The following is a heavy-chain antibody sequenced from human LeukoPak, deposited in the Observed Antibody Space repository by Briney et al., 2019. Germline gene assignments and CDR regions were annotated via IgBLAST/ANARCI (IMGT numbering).Heavy chain of an antibody. CDR3: ASTNCSSASCYGANWFDP. CDR2: IYYSGNT. CDR1: GGSISSGDYY. V-gene: IGHV4-30-4*08. J-gene: IGHJ5*02. Sequence: SQTLSLTCTVSGGSISSGDYYWSWIRQPSGKGLEWIGYIYYSGNTFHYNPSLKSRVNISVDTSKNQFSLRLSSVTAVDTAVYYCASTNCSSASCYGANWFDPWGQGTLVTVSS. D-gene: IGHD2-2*01.